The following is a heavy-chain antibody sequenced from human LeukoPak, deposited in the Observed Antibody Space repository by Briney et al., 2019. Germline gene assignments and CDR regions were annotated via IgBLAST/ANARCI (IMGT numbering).Heavy chain of an antibody. CDR3: AKGTTYYYDSSGYYYGLGFDY. Sequence: GSLRLSCAASGFTFSSYAKSWVRQAPGKGLEWVSVISGSGVGTYYADSVKGRFTISRDNSKNTLYLQMNSLRAEDTAVYYCAKGTTYYYDSSGYYYGLGFDYWGQGTLVTVSS. J-gene: IGHJ4*02. CDR2: ISGSGVGT. V-gene: IGHV3-23*01. D-gene: IGHD3-22*01. CDR1: GFTFSSYA.